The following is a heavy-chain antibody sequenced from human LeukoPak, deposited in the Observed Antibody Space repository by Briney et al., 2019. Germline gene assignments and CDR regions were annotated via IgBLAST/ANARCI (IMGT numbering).Heavy chain of an antibody. Sequence: SISITSTSISYAASVTGPITISRDNAQNSLYLQMNSLRAEDTAVYYCARDDCSSSYGYFDYWGQGTLVTVXS. V-gene: IGHV3-21*01. CDR3: ARDDCSSSYGYFDY. J-gene: IGHJ4*02. CDR2: ISITSTSI. D-gene: IGHD6-6*01.